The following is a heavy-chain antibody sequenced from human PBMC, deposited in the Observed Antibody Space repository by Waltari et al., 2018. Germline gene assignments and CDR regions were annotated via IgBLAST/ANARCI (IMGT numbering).Heavy chain of an antibody. CDR2: ISYTGSS. V-gene: IGHV4-59*01. CDR1: GGSISGYY. D-gene: IGHD4-17*01. J-gene: IGHJ4*02. CDR3: ARWTTVRGTRGLDY. Sequence: QVQLQESGPGLVKPSETLSLTCTVSGGSISGYYWSWIRQPPGKGLEYLGYISYTGSSKYNPSLEGRVTISLDTSKNQFSLMLTSVTAADTAVYYCARWTTVRGTRGLDYWGQGTLVTVSS.